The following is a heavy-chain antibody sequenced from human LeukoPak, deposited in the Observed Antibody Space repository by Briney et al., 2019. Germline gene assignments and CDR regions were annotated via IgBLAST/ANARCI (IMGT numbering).Heavy chain of an antibody. Sequence: GGTLRLSCAASGFTFSSYGMSWVRQAPGKGLEWVSGISGSGGSTYYADSVKGRFTISRDNSKNTLYLQMNSLRAEDTAVYYCAKQGRDWLRDYYYYMDVWGKGTAVTISS. D-gene: IGHD3-9*01. CDR2: ISGSGGST. J-gene: IGHJ6*03. CDR3: AKQGRDWLRDYYYYMDV. CDR1: GFTFSSYG. V-gene: IGHV3-23*01.